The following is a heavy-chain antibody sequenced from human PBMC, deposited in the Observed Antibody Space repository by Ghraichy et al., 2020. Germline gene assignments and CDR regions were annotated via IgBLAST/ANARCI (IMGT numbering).Heavy chain of an antibody. J-gene: IGHJ6*02. V-gene: IGHV3-23*01. CDR1: GFTFSSYA. CDR3: AKDFNYDFWSGYLYYGMDV. D-gene: IGHD3-3*01. CDR2: ISGSGIST. Sequence: GVLRLSCAASGFTFSSYAMNWVRQAPGKGLEWVSAISGSGISTDYADSVKGRFTISRDNSKNTLYLQMNSLRAEDTAVYYCAKDFNYDFWSGYLYYGMDVWGQGTTVTVSS.